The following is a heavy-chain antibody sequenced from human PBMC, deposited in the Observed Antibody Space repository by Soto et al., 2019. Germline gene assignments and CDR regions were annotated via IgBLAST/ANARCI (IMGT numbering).Heavy chain of an antibody. Sequence: SETLSLTCSVYGGSFSDYYWSWIRQPPGKGLEWIGEINHSGSTGYNPSLKSRVTISVDTSKNQFSLKLSSMTAADAAVYYCASQLLSARQFDYRGQGTLVTVSS. J-gene: IGHJ4*02. CDR1: GGSFSDYY. V-gene: IGHV4-34*01. CDR3: ASQLLSARQFDY. D-gene: IGHD6-6*01. CDR2: INHSGST.